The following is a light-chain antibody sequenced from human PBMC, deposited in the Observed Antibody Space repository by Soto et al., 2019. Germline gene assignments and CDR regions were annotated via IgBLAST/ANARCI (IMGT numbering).Light chain of an antibody. CDR1: QSVSST. CDR2: GAS. J-gene: IGKJ1*01. CDR3: QQYNNWPPWT. Sequence: EIVMRQSPATLSVSPGERATLSCRASQSVSSTLAGYQQKPGQAPRLLIYGASTRATGIPARFSGSGSGTEFTLTISSLQSEDFAVYYCQQYNNWPPWTFGQGTKVEIK. V-gene: IGKV3-15*01.